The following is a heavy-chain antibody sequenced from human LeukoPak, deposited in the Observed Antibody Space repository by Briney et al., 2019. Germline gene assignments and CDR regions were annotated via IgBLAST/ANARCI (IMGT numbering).Heavy chain of an antibody. Sequence: PGGSLRLSCAASGFTFSSYSMNWVRQAPGKGLEWVSYISSDSRTIYYADSVKGRFTISRDNAKNSLYLQMKSLRDGDTAAYYCARYGSGTSYITNYFDYWGQGTLVTVSS. CDR1: GFTFSSYS. CDR3: ARYGSGTSYITNYFDY. V-gene: IGHV3-48*02. CDR2: ISSDSRTI. D-gene: IGHD3-10*01. J-gene: IGHJ4*02.